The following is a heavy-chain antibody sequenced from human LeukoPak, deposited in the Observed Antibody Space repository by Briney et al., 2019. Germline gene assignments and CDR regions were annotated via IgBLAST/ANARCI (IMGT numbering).Heavy chain of an antibody. Sequence: PGRSLRLSCAVSGFTFSSHAMHWVRQAPGRGLEWVALISYDGSNKYFADSVKGRFTISRDNSKNTLYLQMNSLRAEDTAVYYCAKDAWYSGENYFDYWGQGTLVTVSS. CDR1: GFTFSSHA. J-gene: IGHJ4*02. CDR2: ISYDGSNK. D-gene: IGHD1-26*01. V-gene: IGHV3-30*18. CDR3: AKDAWYSGENYFDY.